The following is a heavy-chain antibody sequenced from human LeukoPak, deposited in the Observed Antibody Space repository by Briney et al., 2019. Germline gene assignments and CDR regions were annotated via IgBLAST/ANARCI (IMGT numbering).Heavy chain of an antibody. CDR1: GYSLGDYG. J-gene: IGHJ4*02. D-gene: IGHD3-10*01. CDR3: ARAWITMVRGALDY. CDR2: IWYDGSNK. Sequence: GGSLRLSCAASGYSLGDYGMHWVRQAPGKGLEWVAIIWYDGSNKYYADSVKGRFTISRDNSKNTLYVEMTSLRSEDTAVYYCARAWITMVRGALDYWGQGTLVTVSS. V-gene: IGHV3-33*01.